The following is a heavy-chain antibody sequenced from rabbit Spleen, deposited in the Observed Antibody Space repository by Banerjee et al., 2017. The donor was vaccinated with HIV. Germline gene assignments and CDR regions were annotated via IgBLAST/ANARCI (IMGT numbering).Heavy chain of an antibody. D-gene: IGHD8-1*01. CDR2: IDPVFGIT. CDR3: ERDGAGGSYFAL. J-gene: IGHJ4*01. Sequence: QLVESGGGLVQPGGSLKLSCKASGFTLSSYYMNWVRQAPGKGLEWIGYIDPVFGITYYASWVNGRFSISRENAQNTVFLQMTSLTAADTATYFCERDGAGGSYFALWGPGTL. CDR1: GFTLSSYY. V-gene: IGHV1S7*01.